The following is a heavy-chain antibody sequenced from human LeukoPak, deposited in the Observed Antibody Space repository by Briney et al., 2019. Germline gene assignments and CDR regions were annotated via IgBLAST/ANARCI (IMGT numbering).Heavy chain of an antibody. Sequence: SETLSLTCTVSGGSISSYYWSWIRQPPGKGLEWIGYIYYSGSTNYNPSLKSRVTISVDTSKNQFSLKLSSVTAADTAVYYCARAYYGSGIFDYWGQGTLVTVSS. CDR2: IYYSGST. D-gene: IGHD3-10*01. CDR3: ARAYYGSGIFDY. V-gene: IGHV4-59*01. CDR1: GGSISSYY. J-gene: IGHJ4*02.